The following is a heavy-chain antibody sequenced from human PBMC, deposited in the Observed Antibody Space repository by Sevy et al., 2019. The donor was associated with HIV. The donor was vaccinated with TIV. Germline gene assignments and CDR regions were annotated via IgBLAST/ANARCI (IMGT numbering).Heavy chain of an antibody. CDR2: IYDDGRNK. J-gene: IGHJ4*02. CDR3: ARDSNDYGDYRLSYYFDY. V-gene: IGHV3-30*12. Sequence: GGSLRLSCAASGFTFSSHGMHWVRQTPGKGLEWVAVIYDDGRNKYYADFVKGRFTMSRDNSKKTLHLQMNSLRAEDTALYYCARDSNDYGDYRLSYYFDYWGQGTLVTVS. D-gene: IGHD4-17*01. CDR1: GFTFSSHG.